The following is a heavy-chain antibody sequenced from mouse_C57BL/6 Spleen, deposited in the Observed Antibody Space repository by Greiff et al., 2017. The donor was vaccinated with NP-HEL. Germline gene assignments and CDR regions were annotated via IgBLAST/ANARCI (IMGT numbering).Heavy chain of an antibody. Sequence: VQLQQSGPELVKPGASVQISCKASGYAFSSSWMNWVKQRPGKGLEWIGRIYPGDGDTNYNGKFKGKATLTADKSSSTAYMQLSSLTSEDSAVYFCAREEGPYGTLDYWGQGTTLTVSS. J-gene: IGHJ2*01. CDR3: AREEGPYGTLDY. CDR2: IYPGDGDT. V-gene: IGHV1-82*01. D-gene: IGHD1-1*01. CDR1: GYAFSSSW.